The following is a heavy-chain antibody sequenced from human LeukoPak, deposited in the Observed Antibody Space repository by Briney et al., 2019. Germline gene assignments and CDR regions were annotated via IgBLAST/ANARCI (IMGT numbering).Heavy chain of an antibody. V-gene: IGHV3-23*01. D-gene: IGHD6-13*01. CDR2: IRSDGGST. CDR1: GFTFSSYD. CDR3: ATLASGYSSPFDY. Sequence: GGSLRLSCAASGFTFSSYDMSWVRQAPGKGLEWVSFIRSDGGSTLYADSVKGRFTISRDNSKNTLYAEMTSLRAEDTAVYYCATLASGYSSPFDYWGQGTLVTLSS. J-gene: IGHJ4*02.